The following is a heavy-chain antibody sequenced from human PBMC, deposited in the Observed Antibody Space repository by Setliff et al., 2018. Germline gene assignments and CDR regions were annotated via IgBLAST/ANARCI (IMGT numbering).Heavy chain of an antibody. Sequence: ASVTVSCKTSGYSFTSYGISWVRQAPGQGLEWMGHITTYNDNTKYAQKFQGRITVTTDLSTSTAYLGLRSLRSDDTAVYYCVRDSRITVLGVDNYHYMDVWGRGTTVTVSS. J-gene: IGHJ6*03. CDR2: ITTYNDNT. V-gene: IGHV1-18*01. D-gene: IGHD3-3*01. CDR3: VRDSRITVLGVDNYHYMDV. CDR1: GYSFTSYG.